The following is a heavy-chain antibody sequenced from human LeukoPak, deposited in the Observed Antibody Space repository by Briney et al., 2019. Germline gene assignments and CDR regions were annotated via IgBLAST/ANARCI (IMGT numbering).Heavy chain of an antibody. J-gene: IGHJ4*02. CDR1: GGSINSGNYY. CDR3: ARDGATKTRKWVDYFDH. Sequence: PSQTLSLTCTVSGGSINSGNYYWNWIRQPPGKGLEWIGYIYSSGSTYYNPSLKSRATISMDTSKNQFSLNLSSVTAADTAVYYCARDGATKTRKWVDYFDHWGQGTLVSVSS. CDR2: IYSSGST. D-gene: IGHD1-26*01. V-gene: IGHV4-30-4*01.